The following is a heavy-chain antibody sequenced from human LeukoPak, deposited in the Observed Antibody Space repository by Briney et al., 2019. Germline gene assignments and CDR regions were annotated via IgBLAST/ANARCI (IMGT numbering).Heavy chain of an antibody. V-gene: IGHV3-53*01. CDR3: ARDLYCGGDCFPYYYYGMDV. CDR2: IYSGGST. Sequence: GGPLRLSCEVSGFTFSSYWMNWVRQAPGKGLEWVSVIYSGGSTYYADSVKGRFTISRDNSKNTLYLQMSSLRAEDTAVYYCARDLYCGGDCFPYYYYGMDVWGQGTTVTVSS. CDR1: GFTFSSYW. J-gene: IGHJ6*02. D-gene: IGHD2-21*02.